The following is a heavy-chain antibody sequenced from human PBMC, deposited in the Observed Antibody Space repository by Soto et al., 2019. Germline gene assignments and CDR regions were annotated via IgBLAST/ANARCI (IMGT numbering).Heavy chain of an antibody. V-gene: IGHV1-2*02. CDR3: ARDIGSRSGYYLSYFDY. CDR1: GYTFTGYY. J-gene: IGHJ4*02. Sequence: GASVKVSCKASGYTFTGYYMHWVRPAPLQGREWMGWLNPNSGGTNYAQKFQGRVTMTRETSISTAYMEMRSLRSDDTAVYYCARDIGSRSGYYLSYFDYWGQGALVTVSS. CDR2: LNPNSGGT. D-gene: IGHD3-22*01.